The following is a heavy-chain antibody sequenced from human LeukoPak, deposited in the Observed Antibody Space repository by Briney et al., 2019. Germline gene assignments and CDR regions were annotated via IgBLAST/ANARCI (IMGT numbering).Heavy chain of an antibody. CDR1: GFTFSTYW. CDR2: IKQDGSER. CDR3: ARDSGLSGYDLLDY. Sequence: PGGSLRLSCVASGFTFSTYWMTWVRQAPGKGLEWVANIKQDGSERYYVDSVRGRFTISRDNAKNSVYLQMSSLRAEDTAVYYCARDSGLSGYDLLDYWGQGTLVTVSS. D-gene: IGHD5-12*01. J-gene: IGHJ4*02. V-gene: IGHV3-7*01.